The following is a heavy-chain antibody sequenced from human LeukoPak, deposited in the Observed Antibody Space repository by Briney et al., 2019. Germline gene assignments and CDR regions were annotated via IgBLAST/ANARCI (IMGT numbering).Heavy chain of an antibody. Sequence: GGSLRLSCTGSGFAFSNYWMSWVRQAPGKGLEWVANIKYDGREKYYVDSVKGRLTISRDNAKNSLYLQMNSLRAEDTAVYYCAREPVRKRWFDSWGQGTLVTVSS. CDR1: GFAFSNYW. D-gene: IGHD3-10*01. V-gene: IGHV3-7*03. CDR2: IKYDGREK. J-gene: IGHJ5*01. CDR3: AREPVRKRWFDS.